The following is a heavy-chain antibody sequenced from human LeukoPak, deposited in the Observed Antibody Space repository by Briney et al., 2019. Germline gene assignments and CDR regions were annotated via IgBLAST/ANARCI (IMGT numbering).Heavy chain of an antibody. V-gene: IGHV4-59*01. J-gene: IGHJ5*02. Sequence: PSETLSLTCTVSGGSISSYYWSWIRQPPGKGLEWIGYIYYSGSTNYNPSLKSRVTISVDTSKNQFSLKLSSVTAADTAVYYCARAPTVSYYNWFDPWGQGTLVTVSS. CDR3: ARAPTVSYYNWFDP. D-gene: IGHD4-17*01. CDR2: IYYSGST. CDR1: GGSISSYY.